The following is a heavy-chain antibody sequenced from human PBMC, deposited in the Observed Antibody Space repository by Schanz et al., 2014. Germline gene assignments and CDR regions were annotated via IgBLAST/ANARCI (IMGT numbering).Heavy chain of an antibody. D-gene: IGHD5-12*01. V-gene: IGHV3-30*18. J-gene: IGHJ4*02. CDR1: GFPFSSHG. CDR2: VGDTGTTK. Sequence: QVQLVESGGGVVQPGGSLRLSCAASGFPFSSHGMHWVRQAPAKGLEWVAVVGDTGTTKFYADSVKGRFTISRDTSKNTLSLQMNSLRAEDTAVYYCAKGFGGYDLVLDYWGQGTLVTVSS. CDR3: AKGFGGYDLVLDY.